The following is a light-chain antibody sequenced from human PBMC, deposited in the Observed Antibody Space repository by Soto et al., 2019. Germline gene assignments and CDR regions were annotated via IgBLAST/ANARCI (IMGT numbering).Light chain of an antibody. CDR1: QNIHIN. V-gene: IGKV3-15*01. CDR2: GVT. Sequence: EIVMTQSPDTLSASPGDTATLSCRSSQNIHINLAWYQQKPGQAPTLLIYGVTARAPGVPARFSGSGSGTDFTLTIRSVQSGDFGVFYCQQYEGWPRTFGLGTK. J-gene: IGKJ2*01. CDR3: QQYEGWPRT.